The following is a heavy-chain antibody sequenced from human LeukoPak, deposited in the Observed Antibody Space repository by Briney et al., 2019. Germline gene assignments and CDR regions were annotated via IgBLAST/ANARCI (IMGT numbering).Heavy chain of an antibody. CDR1: GGSFSGYY. Sequence: PSETLSLTCAVYGGSFSGYYWSWIRQPPGKGLEWIGEINHSGSTNYNPSLKSRVTISVDTSKNQFSLKLSSVTAADTAVYYCARYYYGPGSYRIRDPHYYMDVWGKGTTVTVSS. D-gene: IGHD3-10*01. CDR3: ARYYYGPGSYRIRDPHYYMDV. V-gene: IGHV4-34*01. CDR2: INHSGST. J-gene: IGHJ6*03.